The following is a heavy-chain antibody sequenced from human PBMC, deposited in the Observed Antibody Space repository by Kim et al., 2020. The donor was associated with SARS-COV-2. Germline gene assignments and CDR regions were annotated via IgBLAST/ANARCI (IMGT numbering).Heavy chain of an antibody. CDR1: GFTFGDYA. J-gene: IGHJ6*02. D-gene: IGHD3-3*01. V-gene: IGHV3-49*04. CDR3: TRDRGGVTIFGVVIIGRPYYYGMDV. CDR2: IRSKAYGGTT. Sequence: GGSLRLSCTASGFTFGDYAMSWVRQAPGKGLEWVGFIRSKAYGGTTEYAASVKGRFTISRDDSKSIAYLQMNSLKTEDTAVYYCTRDRGGVTIFGVVIIGRPYYYGMDVWGQGTTVTVSS.